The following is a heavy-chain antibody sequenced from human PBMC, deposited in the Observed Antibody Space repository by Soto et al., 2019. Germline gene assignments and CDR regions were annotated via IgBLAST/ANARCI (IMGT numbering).Heavy chain of an antibody. CDR3: ARDINWDPEYYFDY. Sequence: QVQLVQSGAEVKKPGASVKVSCKASGYTFTSYAMHWVRQAPGQRLEWMGWTNAGNGNTKYSQKFQGRVTITRDTSASAAYMELSSLRSEATAVYYCARDINWDPEYYFDYWGQGTLVPVSS. CDR1: GYTFTSYA. V-gene: IGHV1-3*01. D-gene: IGHD1-1*01. CDR2: TNAGNGNT. J-gene: IGHJ4*02.